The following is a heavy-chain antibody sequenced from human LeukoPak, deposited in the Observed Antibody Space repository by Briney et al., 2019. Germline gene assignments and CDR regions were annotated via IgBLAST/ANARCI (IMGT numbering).Heavy chain of an antibody. Sequence: GGSLRLSCAASGITFDDYAMHWVRQAPGKGLEWVSGISWNSGIMGYADSVKGRFTISRDNAKNSLYLQMNSLRAEDTALYYCARIRGYSYGYFDYWGQGTLVTVSS. CDR1: GITFDDYA. CDR3: ARIRGYSYGYFDY. J-gene: IGHJ4*02. CDR2: ISWNSGIM. D-gene: IGHD5-18*01. V-gene: IGHV3-9*01.